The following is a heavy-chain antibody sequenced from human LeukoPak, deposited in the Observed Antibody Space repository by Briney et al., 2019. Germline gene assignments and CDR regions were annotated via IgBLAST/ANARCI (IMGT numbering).Heavy chain of an antibody. CDR1: GYTFTGSY. V-gene: IGHV1-2*02. J-gene: IGHJ4*02. CDR2: INPNSGGT. D-gene: IGHD2-21*02. Sequence: GASVKVSCKASGYTFTGSYMHWVRQAPGQGLEWMGWINPNSGGTNYAQKFQGRVTMTRDTSTSTVYMELSSLRSEDTAVYYCARDHYHKIHSVMVTAPDYWGQGTLVIVSS. CDR3: ARDHYHKIHSVMVTAPDY.